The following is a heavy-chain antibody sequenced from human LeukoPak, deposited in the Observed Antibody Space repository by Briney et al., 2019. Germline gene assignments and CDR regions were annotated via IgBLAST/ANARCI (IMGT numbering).Heavy chain of an antibody. V-gene: IGHV3-23*01. D-gene: IGHD6-13*01. CDR1: GFTFSSYA. J-gene: IGHJ4*02. Sequence: GGSLRLSCAASGFTFSSYAMSWVRQAPGKGLEWVSAISGSGGSTYYADSVKGRFTISRDNSQNTLYLQMNSLRTEDTALYFCAKDRTMAADGTYFDYWGQGTLVTVSS. CDR3: AKDRTMAADGTYFDY. CDR2: ISGSGGST.